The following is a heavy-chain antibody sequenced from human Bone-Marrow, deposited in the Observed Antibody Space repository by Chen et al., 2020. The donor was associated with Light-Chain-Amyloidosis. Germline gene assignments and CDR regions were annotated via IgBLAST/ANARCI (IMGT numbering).Heavy chain of an antibody. D-gene: IGHD3-3*01. CDR3: ARVTFWSGYPFDY. Sequence: QVQLQESGPGLVKPSETLSLTCIVSGYSINSGYYWGWIRQPPGKGLEWIGTIYHSGSTYYNPSLKSRVTISVDTSKNQFSLTLSSVTAADTAMYYCARVTFWSGYPFDYWGQGTLVTVSS. CDR2: IYHSGST. J-gene: IGHJ4*02. CDR1: GYSINSGYY. V-gene: IGHV4-38-2*02.